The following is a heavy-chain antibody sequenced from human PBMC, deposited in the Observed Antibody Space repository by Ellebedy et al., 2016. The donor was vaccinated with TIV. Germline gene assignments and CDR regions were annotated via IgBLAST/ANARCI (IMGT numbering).Heavy chain of an antibody. Sequence: ASVKVSCKASGYTFTSYDINWVRQATGQGLEWMGWMNSNSGNTGYAQKFQGRVTITRNTSISTAYMELSSLRSEDTAVYYCARVRGNSWYYWGQGTLVTVSS. CDR3: ARVRGNSWYY. CDR1: GYTFTSYD. V-gene: IGHV1-8*03. CDR2: MNSNSGNT. J-gene: IGHJ4*02. D-gene: IGHD6-13*01.